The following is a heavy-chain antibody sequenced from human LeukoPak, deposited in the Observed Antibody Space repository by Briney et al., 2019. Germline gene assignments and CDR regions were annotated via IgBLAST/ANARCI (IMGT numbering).Heavy chain of an antibody. V-gene: IGHV3-30-3*01. Sequence: PGRSLRLSCAASGFTFSSYAMHWVRQAPGKGLEWVAVISYDGSNKYYADSVKGRFTISRDNSKNTLYLQMNSLRAEDTAVYYCARDQQGSNWFDPWGQGTPVTVSS. D-gene: IGHD2-15*01. CDR2: ISYDGSNK. J-gene: IGHJ5*02. CDR3: ARDQQGSNWFDP. CDR1: GFTFSSYA.